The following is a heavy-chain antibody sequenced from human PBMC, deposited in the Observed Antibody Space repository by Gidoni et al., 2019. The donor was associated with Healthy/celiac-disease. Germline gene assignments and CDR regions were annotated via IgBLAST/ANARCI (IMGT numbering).Heavy chain of an antibody. J-gene: IGHJ4*02. CDR1: GGSFSSYS. V-gene: IGHV4-59*01. CDR3: ARNLPARQQLAIDY. Sequence: QVQLQESGPGLVKPSETLSLTCTVPGGSFSSYSWTWIRQPPGKGLEWIGYIYYSGSTNYNPSLKSRVTISVDTSKNQFSLKLSSVTAADTAVYYCARNLPARQQLAIDYWGQGTLVTVSS. D-gene: IGHD6-13*01. CDR2: IYYSGST.